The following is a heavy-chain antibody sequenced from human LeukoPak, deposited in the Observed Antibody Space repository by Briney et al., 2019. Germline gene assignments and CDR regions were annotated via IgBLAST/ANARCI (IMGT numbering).Heavy chain of an antibody. D-gene: IGHD4-17*01. CDR1: GGSIRSEGFY. CDR3: ARTTSDVFDI. CDR2: IYYSGST. V-gene: IGHV4-61*08. J-gene: IGHJ3*02. Sequence: PSETLSLTCSVSGGSIRSEGFYWSWIRQHPGKGLEWIGYIYYSGSTYYNPSLKSRVTISVDTSKNQFSLKLSSVTAADTAVYYCARTTSDVFDIWGQGTMVTVSS.